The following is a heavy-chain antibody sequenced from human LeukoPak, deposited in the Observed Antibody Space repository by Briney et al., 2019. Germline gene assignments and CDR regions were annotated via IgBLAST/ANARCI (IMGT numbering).Heavy chain of an antibody. J-gene: IGHJ4*02. V-gene: IGHV3-64*01. CDR2: ISYNGGST. D-gene: IGHD1-26*01. Sequence: PGGSLRLSCAASGFTFSSYAMNWVRQAPGKGLEYVSSISYNGGSTYYANSVKGRFTISRGNSKNTLYLQMGSLRAEDMAVYYCARLAGGSYSDYWGQGTLVTVSS. CDR3: ARLAGGSYSDY. CDR1: GFTFSSYA.